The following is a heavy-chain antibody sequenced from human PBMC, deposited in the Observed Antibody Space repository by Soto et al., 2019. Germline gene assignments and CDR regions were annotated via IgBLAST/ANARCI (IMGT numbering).Heavy chain of an antibody. J-gene: IGHJ3*02. Sequence: PSETLSLTCAVYGGSFSGYYWSWIRQPPGKGLEWIGEINHSGSTNYNPSLKSRVTISVDTSKNQFSLKLSSVTAADTAVYYCARAELGIGGDAFDIWGQGTMVTVSS. V-gene: IGHV4-34*01. D-gene: IGHD7-27*01. CDR2: INHSGST. CDR1: GGSFSGYY. CDR3: ARAELGIGGDAFDI.